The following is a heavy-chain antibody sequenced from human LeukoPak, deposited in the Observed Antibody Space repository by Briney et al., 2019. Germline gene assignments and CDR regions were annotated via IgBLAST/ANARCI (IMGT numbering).Heavy chain of an antibody. CDR1: GVSVSSYY. Sequence: SETLSHTRSVCGVSVSSYYWSCIAHPPGKGREGIGYIYYSGSTNYNPSLKSRVTMSVDTSKNQFSLKLSSVTAADTAVYYCAGRRGFRGPFDYWGQGTLVTVSS. CDR3: AGRRGFRGPFDY. V-gene: IGHV4-59*02. J-gene: IGHJ4*02. CDR2: IYYSGST.